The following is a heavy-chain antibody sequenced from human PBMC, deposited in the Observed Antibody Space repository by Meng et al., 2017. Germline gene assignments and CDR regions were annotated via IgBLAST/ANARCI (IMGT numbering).Heavy chain of an antibody. CDR1: GGTFSSYA. CDR3: ARDYGDYAWIAKRWFDP. Sequence: VRLGQFGAGVKRPGSSVKGSCKASGGTFSSYAISWVRQAPGQGLEWMGGIIPIFGTANYAQKFQGRVTITADESTSTAYMELSSLRSEDTAVYYCARDYGDYAWIAKRWFDPWGQGTLVTVS. J-gene: IGHJ5*02. CDR2: IIPIFGTA. D-gene: IGHD4-17*01. V-gene: IGHV1-69*01.